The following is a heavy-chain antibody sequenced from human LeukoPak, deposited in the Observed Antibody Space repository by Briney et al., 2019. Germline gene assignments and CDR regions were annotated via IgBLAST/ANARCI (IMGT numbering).Heavy chain of an antibody. CDR2: IYYSGST. Sequence: SETLSLTCTVSGGSISSYYWSWIRQPPGKGPEWIGYIYYSGSTNYNPSLKSRVTISVDTSKNQFSLKLSSVTAADTAVYYCARGELRYFDWLPSPAFDYWGQGTLVTVSS. V-gene: IGHV4-59*08. D-gene: IGHD3-9*01. CDR3: ARGELRYFDWLPSPAFDY. J-gene: IGHJ4*02. CDR1: GGSISSYY.